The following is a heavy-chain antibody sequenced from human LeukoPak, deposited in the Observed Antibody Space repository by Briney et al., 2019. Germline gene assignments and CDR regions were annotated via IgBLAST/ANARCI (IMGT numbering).Heavy chain of an antibody. J-gene: IGHJ6*03. CDR1: GYTFTGYY. CDR3: GRDGNPDYYYYYYMDV. D-gene: IGHD1-14*01. Sequence: ASVKVSCKASGYTFTGYYMHWVRQAPGQGLEWMGRINPNSGGTNYAQKFQGRVTMTRDTSISTAYMELSRLRSDDTAVYYCGRDGNPDYYYYYYMDVWGQGTTVTVSS. V-gene: IGHV1-2*06. CDR2: INPNSGGT.